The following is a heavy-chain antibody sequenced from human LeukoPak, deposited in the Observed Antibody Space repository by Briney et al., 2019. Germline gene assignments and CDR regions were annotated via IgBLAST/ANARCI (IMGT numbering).Heavy chain of an antibody. CDR2: VYTSGST. J-gene: IGHJ4*02. D-gene: IGHD6-13*01. CDR1: GDSISIYY. CDR3: ATGTSSTWFDY. Sequence: PSETLSLTCTVSGDSISIYYWSWVRQPAGQGREWVGRVYTSGSTNYNPSLKSRVTMSVDTAKNQFSLKLNSVTAADTAVYYCATGTSSTWFDYWGQGTLVTVSS. V-gene: IGHV4-4*07.